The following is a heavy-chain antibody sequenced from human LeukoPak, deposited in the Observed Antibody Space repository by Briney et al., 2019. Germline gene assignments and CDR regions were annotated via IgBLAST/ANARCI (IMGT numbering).Heavy chain of an antibody. CDR1: GFTFSSYA. V-gene: IGHV3-23*01. CDR3: AKCYGDYVNWFDP. D-gene: IGHD4-17*01. J-gene: IGHJ5*02. CDR2: ISGSGGST. Sequence: GGSLRLSCAASGFTFSSYAMSWVRQAPGKGLEWVSAISGSGGSTYYADSSRGRFTISRDNSKNTLYLQMNSLRAEDTAVYYCAKCYGDYVNWFDPWGQGTLVTVSS.